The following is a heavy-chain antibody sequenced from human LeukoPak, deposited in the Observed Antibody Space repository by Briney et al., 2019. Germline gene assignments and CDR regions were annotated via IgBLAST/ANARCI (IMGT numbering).Heavy chain of an antibody. D-gene: IGHD3-10*01. CDR1: GFTVSSNY. J-gene: IGHJ6*03. V-gene: IGHV3-53*01. CDR2: IYSGGST. Sequence: PGGSLRLSCAASGFTVSSNYMSWVRQAPGKGLEWVSVIYSGGSTYYTDSVKGRFTISRDNSKNTLYLQMNSLRAEDTAVYYCAGLLWFGAHYYYMDVWGKGTTVTVSS. CDR3: AGLLWFGAHYYYMDV.